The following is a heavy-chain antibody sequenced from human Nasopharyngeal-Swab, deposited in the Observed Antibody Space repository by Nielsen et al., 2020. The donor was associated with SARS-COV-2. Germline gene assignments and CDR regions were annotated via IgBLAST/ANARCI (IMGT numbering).Heavy chain of an antibody. V-gene: IGHV6-1*01. J-gene: IGHJ3*02. CDR3: ARRQMGAHAFDI. CDR2: TYYRSKWYN. Sequence: SCAISGYSVSSNNAAWNWLSQSPSRGLEWLGRTYYRSKWYNEYAASVKSRVTINPDTSKNQISLQLNSMTAEDKAVYYCARRQMGAHAFDIWGQGTMVTVSS. CDR1: GYSVSSNNAA. D-gene: IGHD3-16*01.